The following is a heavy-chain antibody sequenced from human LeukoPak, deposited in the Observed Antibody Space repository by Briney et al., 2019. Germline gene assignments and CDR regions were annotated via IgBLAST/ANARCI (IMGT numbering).Heavy chain of an antibody. V-gene: IGHV4-30-4*08. CDR2: IYYSGST. J-gene: IGHJ2*01. CDR3: ARGLIVVVPAAILTRWYFDL. CDR1: GGSISSGDYY. D-gene: IGHD2-2*01. Sequence: PSETLSLTCTVSGGSISSGDYYWSWIRQPPGKGLEWIGYIYYSGSTYYNPSLKSRVTISVDTSKNQFSLKLSSVTAADTAVYYCARGLIVVVPAAILTRWYFDLWGRGTLVTVSS.